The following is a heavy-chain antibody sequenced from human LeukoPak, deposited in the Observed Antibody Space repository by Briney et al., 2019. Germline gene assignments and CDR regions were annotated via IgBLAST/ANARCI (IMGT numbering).Heavy chain of an antibody. D-gene: IGHD1-26*01. J-gene: IGHJ4*02. Sequence: GGSLRLSCAASVYTFSSYWMSWVRQAPGKGLEWVANIKQDGSEIYYVDSVKGRFTISRDNAKKSLYLQMNSLRVEYTAVYYCAGGSGTYSRDYWGQGTLVTVSS. CDR2: IKQDGSEI. CDR3: AGGSGTYSRDY. CDR1: VYTFSSYW. V-gene: IGHV3-7*04.